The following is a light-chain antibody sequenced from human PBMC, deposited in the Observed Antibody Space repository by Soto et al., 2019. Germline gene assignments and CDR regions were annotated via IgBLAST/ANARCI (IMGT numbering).Light chain of an antibody. Sequence: QAVVTQEPSLTVSPGGTVTLTCGSSTGAVTSGHYPYWFQQKPGQAPRTLIYDTNDKHSWTPARFSGSLLGGKAALTLSGAQPEDEADCYCLLSYSDAHVFGGGTKLTVL. CDR3: LLSYSDAHV. V-gene: IGLV7-46*01. J-gene: IGLJ2*01. CDR1: TGAVTSGHY. CDR2: DTN.